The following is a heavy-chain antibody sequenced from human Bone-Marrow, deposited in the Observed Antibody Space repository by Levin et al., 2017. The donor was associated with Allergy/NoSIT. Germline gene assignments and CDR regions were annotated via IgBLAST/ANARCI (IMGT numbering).Heavy chain of an antibody. D-gene: IGHD4-23*01. CDR1: GASIGSSNYY. CDR3: ARQSTVVTPDNWFEP. CDR2: VYYSGST. J-gene: IGHJ5*02. Sequence: SETLSLTCTVSGASIGSSNYYWGWIRQSPRKGLEWIGTVYYSGSTYYNPSLQSRVTISVDTSKDEFSLKLTSVTAADTAVYYCARQSTVVTPDNWFEPWGQGTLVTVSS. V-gene: IGHV4-39*01.